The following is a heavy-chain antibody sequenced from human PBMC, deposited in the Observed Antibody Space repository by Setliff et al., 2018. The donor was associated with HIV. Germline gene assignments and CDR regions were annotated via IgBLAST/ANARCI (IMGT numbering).Heavy chain of an antibody. CDR1: GDSISSGSYY. Sequence: PSETLSLTCTVSGDSISSGSYYWSWIRQHPGKGLEWIGSIYYSGSTYYNPSLKSRVTISVDTSKNQFSLKLNSATAADTAMYYCARHPPYCSGGSCYRGRGYYFDYWGQGTLVTVSS. CDR2: IYYSGST. V-gene: IGHV4-39*01. D-gene: IGHD2-15*01. J-gene: IGHJ4*02. CDR3: ARHPPYCSGGSCYRGRGYYFDY.